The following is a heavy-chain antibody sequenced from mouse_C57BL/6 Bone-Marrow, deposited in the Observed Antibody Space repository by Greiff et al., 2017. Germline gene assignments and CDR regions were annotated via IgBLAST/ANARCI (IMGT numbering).Heavy chain of an antibody. Sequence: EVQLQQSGPGMVKPSQSLSLTCTVTGYSITSGYDWHWIRHFPGNKLEWMGYISYSGSTNYKPSLKSRISITHDTSKNHFFLKLNSVTTEDTAAYYCARRFSLLECFAYWGQGTMVTVSA. CDR1: GYSITSGYD. D-gene: IGHD2-10*01. J-gene: IGHJ3*01. CDR2: ISYSGST. CDR3: ARRFSLLECFAY. V-gene: IGHV3-1*01.